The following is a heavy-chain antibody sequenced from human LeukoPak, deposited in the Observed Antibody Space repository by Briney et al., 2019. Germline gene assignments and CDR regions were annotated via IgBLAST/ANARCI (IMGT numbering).Heavy chain of an antibody. D-gene: IGHD2-2*02. V-gene: IGHV3-7*01. Sequence: GGSLRLSCAASGFTFSSYWMSWVRQAPGKGLEWVANIKQDGSEKYYVDSVKCRFTISRDNAKNSLYLPMNSLRAEDTAVYSCARGNRLDIVVVPAAINFDYWGQGTLVTVSS. J-gene: IGHJ4*02. CDR2: IKQDGSEK. CDR3: ARGNRLDIVVVPAAINFDY. CDR1: GFTFSSYW.